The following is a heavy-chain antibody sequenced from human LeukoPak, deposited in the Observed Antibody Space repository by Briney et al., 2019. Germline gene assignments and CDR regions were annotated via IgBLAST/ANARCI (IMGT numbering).Heavy chain of an antibody. V-gene: IGHV3-48*01. J-gene: IGHJ5*02. CDR2: ISSSSSTI. D-gene: IGHD3-10*01. CDR1: GFTFSSYS. CDR3: ARPAMVRGQNWFDP. Sequence: PGGSLRLSCAASGFTFSSYSMNWVRQAPGKGLEWVSYISSSSSTIYYADSVKGRFTISRDNAKNSLYLQMNSLRAEDTAVYYCARPAMVRGQNWFDPWGQGTLVTVSS.